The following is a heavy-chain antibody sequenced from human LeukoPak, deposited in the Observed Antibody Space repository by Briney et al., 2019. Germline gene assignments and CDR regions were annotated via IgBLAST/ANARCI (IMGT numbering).Heavy chain of an antibody. CDR2: IGSRGNTI. J-gene: IGHJ3*02. CDR1: GFTFSSYS. V-gene: IGHV3-48*01. Sequence: SGGSLRLSCAVSGFTFSSYSMNWVRQAPGKGLEWLSYIGSRGNTIYYADSVKGRFTISRDNAKNSLSLQMNTLRAEDTAVYYCARDSAYYDSNGYHYTLWAFDIWGQGTMVTVSS. CDR3: ARDSAYYDSNGYHYTLWAFDI. D-gene: IGHD3-22*01.